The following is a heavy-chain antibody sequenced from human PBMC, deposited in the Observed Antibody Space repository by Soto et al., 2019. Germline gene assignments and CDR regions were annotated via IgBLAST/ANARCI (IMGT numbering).Heavy chain of an antibody. CDR1: GGSFSGYY. J-gene: IGHJ5*02. D-gene: IGHD6-19*01. CDR3: ARVSAVALSNNWFDP. CDR2: INHSGST. Sequence: SETLSLTCAVYGGSFSGYYWSWIRKPPGKGLEWIGEINHSGSTNYNPSLKSRVTISVDTSKNQFSLKLSSVTAADTAVYYCARVSAVALSNNWFDPWGQGTLVTVSS. V-gene: IGHV4-34*01.